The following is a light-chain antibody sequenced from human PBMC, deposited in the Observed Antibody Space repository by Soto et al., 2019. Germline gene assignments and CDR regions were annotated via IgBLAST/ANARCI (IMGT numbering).Light chain of an antibody. CDR3: SSYTRSSTVV. CDR1: SSDVGGYKS. CDR2: DVS. Sequence: QSALTQPASVSGSPGQSITISCTGTSSDVGGYKSVSWYQHHPGKAPKLMIYDVSNRPSGVSNRFSGSKSGHTASLTISGLQAEDEADYYCSSYTRSSTVVFGGGTKLTVL. V-gene: IGLV2-14*03. J-gene: IGLJ2*01.